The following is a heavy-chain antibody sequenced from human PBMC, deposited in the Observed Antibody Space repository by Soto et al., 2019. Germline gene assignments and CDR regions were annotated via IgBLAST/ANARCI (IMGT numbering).Heavy chain of an antibody. Sequence: SETLSLTCSVSGGSVSDKTYYWSWIRQPPGKRLEWIGYVYYSGTTNYNPSLKSRVTISVDLSKNQFSLRLSPVTTADTALYYCARTTAVPNSLRSRYFFDYWGQGTLVTVSS. D-gene: IGHD4-17*01. CDR3: ARTTAVPNSLRSRYFFDY. J-gene: IGHJ4*02. V-gene: IGHV4-61*01. CDR1: GGSVSDKTYY. CDR2: VYYSGTT.